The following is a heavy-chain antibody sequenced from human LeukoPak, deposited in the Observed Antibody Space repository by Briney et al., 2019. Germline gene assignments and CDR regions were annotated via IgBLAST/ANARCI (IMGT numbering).Heavy chain of an antibody. D-gene: IGHD2-8*01. V-gene: IGHV5-51*01. CDR1: GYSFTSYW. J-gene: IGHJ5*02. Sequence: GESLKISCKGSGYSFTSYWIGWVRQMPGKGLEWMGIIYPGDSDTRYSPSFQGQVTISADKSISTAYLQWSSLKASDTAVYYCARDSIVLMVYAMPNWFDPWGQGTLVTVSS. CDR2: IYPGDSDT. CDR3: ARDSIVLMVYAMPNWFDP.